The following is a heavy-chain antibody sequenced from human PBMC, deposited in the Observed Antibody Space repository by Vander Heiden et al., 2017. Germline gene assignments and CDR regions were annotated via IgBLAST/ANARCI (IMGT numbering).Heavy chain of an antibody. CDR3: ARVQGSRGY. CDR1: GYTFTGYY. Sequence: HVQLVQFAAEVHKPWASANVSCKASGYTFTGYYMHWVRQAPGQGLEWMGWINPNSGGTNYAQKFQGRVTMTRDTSISTAYMELSRLRSDDTAVYYCARVQGSRGYWGQGTLVTVSS. CDR2: INPNSGGT. J-gene: IGHJ4*02. D-gene: IGHD3-10*01. V-gene: IGHV1-2*02.